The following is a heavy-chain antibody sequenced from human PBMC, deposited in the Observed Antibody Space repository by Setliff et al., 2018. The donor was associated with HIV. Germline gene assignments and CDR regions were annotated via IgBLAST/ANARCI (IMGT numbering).Heavy chain of an antibody. D-gene: IGHD3-3*01. CDR2: IYHTGST. Sequence: LSLTCTVPGGSINSTSYYWGWIRQPPGNGLEWIGSIYHTGSTYYKPPLKRRVTISVDTSKNQFSLRLSSVAAGDTAVYYCARSIVPVASGYYYFEYWGQGTLVTVS. CDR1: GGSINSTSYY. V-gene: IGHV4-39*01. J-gene: IGHJ4*02. CDR3: ARSIVPVASGYYYFEY.